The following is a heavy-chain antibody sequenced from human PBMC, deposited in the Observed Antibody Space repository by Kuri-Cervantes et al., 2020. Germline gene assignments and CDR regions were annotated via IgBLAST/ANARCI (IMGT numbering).Heavy chain of an antibody. V-gene: IGHV4-39*07. CDR3: ARDLQSRAEYYYYYGMDV. D-gene: IGHD6-13*01. Sequence: GSLRLSCTVSGGSISSSSYYWGWIRQPPGKGLEWIGSIYYSGSTYYNPSLKSRVTISVDTSKNQFSPKLSSVTAADTAVYYCARDLQSRAEYYYYYGMDVWGQGTTVTVSS. CDR1: GGSISSSSYY. CDR2: IYYSGST. J-gene: IGHJ6*02.